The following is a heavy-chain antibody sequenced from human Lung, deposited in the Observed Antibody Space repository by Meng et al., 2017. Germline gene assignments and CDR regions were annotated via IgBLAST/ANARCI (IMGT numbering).Heavy chain of an antibody. V-gene: IGHV4-34*01. J-gene: IGHJ4*02. CDR1: GGSFSDYY. Sequence: QVQLPRCGAGLFEPAQTLSLTCVVSGGSFSDYYWIWIRQPPGMGLDWSGEINHSGSTNYNPSLESRATIAVYTSQINLSLKLSSVTAADSAVYYCARGPTTMAHDFDYWGQGTLVTVSS. D-gene: IGHD4-11*01. CDR3: ARGPTTMAHDFDY. CDR2: INHSGST.